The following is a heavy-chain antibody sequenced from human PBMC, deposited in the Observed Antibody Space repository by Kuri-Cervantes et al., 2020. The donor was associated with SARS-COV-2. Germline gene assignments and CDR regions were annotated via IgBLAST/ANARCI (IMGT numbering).Heavy chain of an antibody. CDR2: INPNSGGT. D-gene: IGHD7-27*01. J-gene: IGHJ4*02. CDR1: GYTFTGYY. V-gene: IGHV1-2*02. Sequence: ASVKVSRKASGYTFTGYYMHWVRQAPGQGLEWMGWINPNSGGTNFAQKFQGRVTMTRDTSISTAYMELSRLRSDDTAVYYCARDKAEANWGSNFDYWGQGTLVTVSS. CDR3: ARDKAEANWGSNFDY.